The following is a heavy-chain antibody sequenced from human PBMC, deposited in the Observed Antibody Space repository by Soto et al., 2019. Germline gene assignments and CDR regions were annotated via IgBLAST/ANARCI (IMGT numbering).Heavy chain of an antibody. V-gene: IGHV3-30*18. J-gene: IGHJ6*02. Sequence: PGGSLRLSCAASGFTFSSYCMHWVRQAPEKGLEWVAVISYDGSNKYYADSVKGRFTISRDNSKNTLYLQMNSLRAEDTAVYYCAKDRYFMGYSSSLYDFLSGYYNVHHYYGIDVWGQGTTVTVSS. CDR1: GFTFSSYC. CDR2: ISYDGSNK. D-gene: IGHD3-3*01. CDR3: AKDRYFMGYSSSLYDFLSGYYNVHHYYGIDV.